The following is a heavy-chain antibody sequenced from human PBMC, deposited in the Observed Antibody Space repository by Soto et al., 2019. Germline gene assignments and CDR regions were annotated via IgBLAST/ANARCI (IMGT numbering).Heavy chain of an antibody. CDR1: GFTFSDYY. CDR2: ISSSGSTI. CDR3: ARVSGSYESYYYYYIDV. Sequence: QVQLVESGGGLVKPGGSLRLSCAASGFTFSDYYMSWIRQAPGKGLEWVSYISSSGSTIYYADSVKGRFTISRDNAKKPLYVQMNSLRAEDTDVYYCARVSGSYESYYYYYIDVWGKGTTVTVSS. V-gene: IGHV3-11*01. J-gene: IGHJ6*03. D-gene: IGHD3-10*01.